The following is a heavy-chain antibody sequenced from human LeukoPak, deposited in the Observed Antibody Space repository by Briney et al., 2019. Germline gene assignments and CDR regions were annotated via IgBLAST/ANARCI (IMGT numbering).Heavy chain of an antibody. CDR2: IYYSGST. J-gene: IGHJ4*02. D-gene: IGHD6-13*01. Sequence: SETLSLTCTVSGGSISSYYWSWIRQPPGQGLEWIGYIYYSGSTNYNPSLKSRVTISVDTSKNQFSLKLSSVTAADTAVYYCARSGSSPRSGYFDYWGQGTLVTVSS. V-gene: IGHV4-59*08. CDR3: ARSGSSPRSGYFDY. CDR1: GGSISSYY.